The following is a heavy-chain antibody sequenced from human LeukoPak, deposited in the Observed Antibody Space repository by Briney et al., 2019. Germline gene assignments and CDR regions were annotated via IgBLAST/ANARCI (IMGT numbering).Heavy chain of an antibody. CDR2: MNPNSGNT. D-gene: IGHD5-12*01. J-gene: IGHJ6*03. Sequence: ASVKVSCKASGYTFTSYDINLVRQATGQGLEWMGWMNPNSGNTGYAQKFQGRVTITRNTSISTAYMELSSLRSEDTAVYYCAREGPKSGSYYMDVWGKGTTVTVSS. CDR3: AREGPKSGSYYMDV. V-gene: IGHV1-8*03. CDR1: GYTFTSYD.